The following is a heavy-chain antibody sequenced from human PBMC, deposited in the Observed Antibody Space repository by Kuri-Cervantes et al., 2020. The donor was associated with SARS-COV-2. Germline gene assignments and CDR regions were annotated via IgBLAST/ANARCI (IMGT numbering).Heavy chain of an antibody. D-gene: IGHD4-17*01. Sequence: ASVKVSCKASGYAFSSLGISWVRQAPGQGLEWMGWINGFNGNTNYAQKFRGRVTLTTDTSTSTAYLELRSLRSDDTAMYFCARATVTSYSLSFSAFDIWGQGTVVTVSS. CDR3: ARATVTSYSLSFSAFDI. CDR1: GYAFSSLG. V-gene: IGHV1-18*01. J-gene: IGHJ3*02. CDR2: INGFNGNT.